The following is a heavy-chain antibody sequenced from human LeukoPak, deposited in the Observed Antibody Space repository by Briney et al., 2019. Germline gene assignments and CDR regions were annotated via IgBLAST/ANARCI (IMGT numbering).Heavy chain of an antibody. CDR1: GFTFSGSA. D-gene: IGHD2-15*01. CDR3: TRPDSGDY. V-gene: IGHV3-73*01. J-gene: IGHJ4*02. Sequence: PGGSLKLSCAASGFTFSGSAMHWVRQASGEGLEWVDRIRSKANSYATAYAASVKGRFTISRDDSKNTAYLQMNSLKTEDTAVYYCTRPDSGDYWGQGTLVTVSS. CDR2: IRSKANSYAT.